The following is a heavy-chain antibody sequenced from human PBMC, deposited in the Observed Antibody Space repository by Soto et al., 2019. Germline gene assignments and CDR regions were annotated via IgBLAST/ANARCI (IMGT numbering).Heavy chain of an antibody. CDR1: GGSIGSYY. V-gene: IGHV4-59*01. D-gene: IGHD2-15*01. CDR2: IYYSGST. CDR3: ARGKGYCSGGSCYYNAFDI. J-gene: IGHJ3*02. Sequence: SETLSLTCTVSGGSIGSYYWSWIRQPPGKGLEWIGYIYYSGSTNYNPSLKSRVTISVDTSKNQFSLKLSSVTAADTAVYYCARGKGYCSGGSCYYNAFDIWGQGTMVTVSS.